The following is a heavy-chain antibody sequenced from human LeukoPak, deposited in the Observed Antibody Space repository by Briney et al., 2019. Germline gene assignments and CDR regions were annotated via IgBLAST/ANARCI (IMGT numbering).Heavy chain of an antibody. D-gene: IGHD3-3*01. Sequence: SETLSLTCTVSGGSIRSYYWSWIRQPAGKGLEWIGRLYTSGSTKYNPSLKSRVTVSVDTSKNQLSLKLRSVTAADTAVYYCARDFWSRGENWFDPWGQGTLVTVSS. V-gene: IGHV4-4*07. J-gene: IGHJ5*02. CDR1: GGSIRSYY. CDR2: LYTSGST. CDR3: ARDFWSRGENWFDP.